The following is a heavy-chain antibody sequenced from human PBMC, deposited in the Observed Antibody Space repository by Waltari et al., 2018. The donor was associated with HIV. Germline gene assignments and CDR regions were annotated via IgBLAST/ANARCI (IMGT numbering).Heavy chain of an antibody. CDR1: GGSFSGYF. CDR3: ARVWAAPYYFGTDP. CDR2: INHSGTT. D-gene: IGHD3-10*01. Sequence: QVQLQQWGAGLLKPSETLSLTCAIYGGSFSGYFWTWVRQSPGKGLEWFGEINHSGTTNYNPSLKSRVSLSADTSKKQFSLNLTSVTAADTAVYYCARVWAAPYYFGTDPWGQGTQVTVSS. V-gene: IGHV4-34*01. J-gene: IGHJ5*02.